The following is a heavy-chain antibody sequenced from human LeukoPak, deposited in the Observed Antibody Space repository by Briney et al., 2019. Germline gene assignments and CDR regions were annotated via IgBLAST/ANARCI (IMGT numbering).Heavy chain of an antibody. CDR2: INHSGST. V-gene: IGHV4-34*01. CDR3: ASVLRSTAMVLFHSPYYFDY. CDR1: GGSFSGYY. Sequence: SGTLSLTCAVYGGSFSGYYWSWIRQPPGKGLEWIGEINHSGSTYYNPSLKSRVTISVDTSKNQFSLKLSSVTAADTAVYYCASVLRSTAMVLFHSPYYFDYWGQGTLVTVSS. D-gene: IGHD5-18*01. J-gene: IGHJ4*02.